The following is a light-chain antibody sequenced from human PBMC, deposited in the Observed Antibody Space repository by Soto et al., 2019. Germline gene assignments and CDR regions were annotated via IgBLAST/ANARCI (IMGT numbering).Light chain of an antibody. J-gene: IGKJ3*01. CDR3: QHYVTSAL. CDR2: AS. CDR1: QSVSDSY. Sequence: EIVLTQSPGTLSLSPGEKATLSCRASQSVSDSYLAWYQKKPGQAPRLLIYASSRATGIPDRFSGSGSGTHFPLTISRLQPEDFAVYYCQHYVTSALFGPGTKLDIK. V-gene: IGKV3-20*01.